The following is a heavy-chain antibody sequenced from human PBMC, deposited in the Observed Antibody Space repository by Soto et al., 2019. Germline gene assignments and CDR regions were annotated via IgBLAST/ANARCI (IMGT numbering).Heavy chain of an antibody. CDR1: GFTFSSYA. CDR3: ARAQRGIQLWLPFDY. J-gene: IGHJ4*02. Sequence: GGSLRLSCAASGFTFSSYAMHWVRQAPGKGLEWVAVISYDGSNKHYADSVKGRFTISRDNSKNTLYLQMNSLRAEDAAVYYCARAQRGIQLWLPFDYWGQGTLVTVSS. D-gene: IGHD5-18*01. CDR2: ISYDGSNK. V-gene: IGHV3-30-3*01.